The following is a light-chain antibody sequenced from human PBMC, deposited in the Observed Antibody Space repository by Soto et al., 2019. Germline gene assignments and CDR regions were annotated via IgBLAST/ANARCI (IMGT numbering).Light chain of an antibody. CDR3: QVCDTGRQYVV. V-gene: IGLV3-21*02. CDR2: DDS. CDR1: NIGSIS. J-gene: IGLJ2*01. Sequence: SYELTQPPSVSVAPGQTARITCGGGNIGSISVHWYQQRPGQAPVLVVFDDSDRPSGIPARFSGSLSGNTATLIISRVEAGDEADYYWQVCDTGRQYVVFGGGTKLTVL.